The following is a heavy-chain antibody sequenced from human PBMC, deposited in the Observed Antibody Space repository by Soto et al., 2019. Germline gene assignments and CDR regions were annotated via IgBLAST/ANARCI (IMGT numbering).Heavy chain of an antibody. Sequence: GGSLRLSCAASGFTFSSYAVSWVRQAPGKGLEWVSAISGSGGSTYYADSVKGRFTISRDNSKNSLYLQMNSLRAEDTAVYYCAKGNSRQLVPDENWFDPWGQGTLVTVSS. V-gene: IGHV3-23*01. CDR3: AKGNSRQLVPDENWFDP. D-gene: IGHD6-13*01. J-gene: IGHJ5*02. CDR2: ISGSGGST. CDR1: GFTFSSYA.